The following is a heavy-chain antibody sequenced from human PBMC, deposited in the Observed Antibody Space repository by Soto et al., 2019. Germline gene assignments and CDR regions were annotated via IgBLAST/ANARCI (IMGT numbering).Heavy chain of an antibody. D-gene: IGHD2-2*01. CDR1: GFTFSDSA. J-gene: IGHJ4*02. Sequence: EVQLVESGGGLVQPGGSLKPSCAASGFTFSDSAIHWVRQASGKGLAWVGRIRSKANSNTIAYAASVKGRFIISRDDSKNTAYLQMNSLKTEDTAVYYCTPDRVAGYCSSSSCYAFWGQGTLVTVSS. V-gene: IGHV3-73*02. CDR3: TPDRVAGYCSSSSCYAF. CDR2: IRSKANSNTI.